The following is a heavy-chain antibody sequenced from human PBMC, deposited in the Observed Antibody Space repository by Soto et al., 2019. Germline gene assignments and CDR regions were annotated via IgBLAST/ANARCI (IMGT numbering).Heavy chain of an antibody. CDR1: GGSFSGYY. Sequence: SETLSLTCAVYGGSFSGYYWSWIRQPPGKGLEWIGEINHSGSTNYNPSLKSRVTISVDTSKNQFSLKLSSVTAADTTVYYCARGGRYGSGSYYQLLPRGGFDPWGQGTLVTVSS. CDR2: INHSGST. J-gene: IGHJ5*02. CDR3: ARGGRYGSGSYYQLLPRGGFDP. V-gene: IGHV4-34*01. D-gene: IGHD3-10*01.